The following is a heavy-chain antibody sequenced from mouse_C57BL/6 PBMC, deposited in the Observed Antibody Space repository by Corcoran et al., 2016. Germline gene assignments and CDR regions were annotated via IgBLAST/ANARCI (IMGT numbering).Heavy chain of an antibody. D-gene: IGHD2-3*01. CDR3: AREGDGYSNYAMDY. J-gene: IGHJ4*01. V-gene: IGHV1-81*01. CDR2: IYPRSGNT. CDR1: GYTFTSYG. Sequence: QVQLQQSGAELARPGASVKLSCKASGYTFTSYGISWVKQRTGQGLEWIGEIYPRSGNTYYNEKFKGKATLTADKSSSTAYMELRSLTSEDSAVYFCAREGDGYSNYAMDYWGQGTSVTFSS.